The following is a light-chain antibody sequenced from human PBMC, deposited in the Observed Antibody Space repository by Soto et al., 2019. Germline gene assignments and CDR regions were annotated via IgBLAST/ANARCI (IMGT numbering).Light chain of an antibody. CDR2: KAS. V-gene: IGKV1-5*03. Sequence: DIQMTQSPSTLSASVGDRVTITCRASQIIGRYLAWYQQKPGKAPNLLIYKASILESGVPSRFSGGASGTDFTLTISSLQPDDFATYYCHQYVSNSQTFGQGTKVESK. J-gene: IGKJ2*01. CDR1: QIIGRY. CDR3: HQYVSNSQT.